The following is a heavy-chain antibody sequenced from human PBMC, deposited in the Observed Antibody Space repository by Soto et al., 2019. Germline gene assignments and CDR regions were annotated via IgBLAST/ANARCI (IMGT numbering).Heavy chain of an antibody. D-gene: IGHD3-10*01. V-gene: IGHV3-33*01. CDR3: ARDTGPRGKYGVDV. J-gene: IGHJ6*02. Sequence: QVQLVESGGGVVQPGRSLKVSCAASGFTFSSYAMHWVRQAPGKGLEWVAVIWYDEGNKYYADSVKGRFTISRDNSKNTLYLQMNSLRVEDTAIYYCARDTGPRGKYGVDVWGQGTTVTVSS. CDR2: IWYDEGNK. CDR1: GFTFSSYA.